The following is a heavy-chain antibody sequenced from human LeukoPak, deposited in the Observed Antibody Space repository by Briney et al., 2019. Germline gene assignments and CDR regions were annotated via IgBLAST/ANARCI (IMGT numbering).Heavy chain of an antibody. D-gene: IGHD1-26*01. CDR2: IQQDGSEI. J-gene: IGHJ4*02. CDR3: ARPSFVTGSYYPL. CDR1: GFTFSSYW. Sequence: GGSLRLSCVASGFTFSSYWIGWVRQAAGKGLEWVANIQQDGSEIFYVASVRGRFTISRDNAKNSLYLQMNTLRAEDTAVYYCARPSFVTGSYYPLWGQGTLVAVSS. V-gene: IGHV3-7*01.